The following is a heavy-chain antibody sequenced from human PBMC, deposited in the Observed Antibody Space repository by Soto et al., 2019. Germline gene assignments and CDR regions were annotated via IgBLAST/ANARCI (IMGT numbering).Heavy chain of an antibody. Sequence: EVQLVESGGGLVKPGGSLRLSCAASGFTFSSYSMNWVRQAPGKGLEWVSFISGSSSYIYYADSVMGRFTIARDDAENSLFQQINSLTAEDTAVYYCARAAGYCSTTTCYVYFDYWGQGTLVTVSS. CDR3: ARAAGYCSTTTCYVYFDY. J-gene: IGHJ4*02. V-gene: IGHV3-21*01. CDR1: GFTFSSYS. CDR2: ISGSSSYI. D-gene: IGHD2-2*01.